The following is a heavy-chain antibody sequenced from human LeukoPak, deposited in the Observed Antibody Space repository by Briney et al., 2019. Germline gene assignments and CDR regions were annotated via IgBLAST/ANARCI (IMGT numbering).Heavy chain of an antibody. CDR3: ARGIGYYYGSGSYYNGAPNFDY. CDR1: GYTFTSYA. D-gene: IGHD3-10*01. CDR2: INAGNGNT. J-gene: IGHJ4*02. Sequence: GASVNVSFKASGYTFTSYAMHWVRQAPGQRLEWMGWINAGNGNTKYSQKFQGRVTITRDTSASTAYMELSSLRSEDTAVYYCARGIGYYYGSGSYYNGAPNFDYWGQGTLVTVSS. V-gene: IGHV1-3*01.